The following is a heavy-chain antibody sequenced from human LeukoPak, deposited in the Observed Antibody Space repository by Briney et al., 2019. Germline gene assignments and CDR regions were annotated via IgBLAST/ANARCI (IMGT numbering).Heavy chain of an antibody. CDR1: GFTFTTSG. J-gene: IGHJ4*02. V-gene: IGHV3-30*02. CDR3: AKASGQAGYCSSTSCHYTFDY. Sequence: PGGSLRLSCAASGFTFTTSGMHWVRQAPGKGLEWVAFIRYDGSDKYYADSVKGRFTVSRDNSKNTLYLQMNSLRAEDTTVYYCAKASGQAGYCSSTSCHYTFDYWGQGTLVTVSS. CDR2: IRYDGSDK. D-gene: IGHD2-2*01.